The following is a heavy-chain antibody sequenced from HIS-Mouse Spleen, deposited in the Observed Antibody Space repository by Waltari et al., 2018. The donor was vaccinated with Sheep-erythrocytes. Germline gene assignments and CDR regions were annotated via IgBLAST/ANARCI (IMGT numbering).Heavy chain of an antibody. J-gene: IGHJ3*02. CDR3: ARGYYDFWSGSALGAFDI. D-gene: IGHD3-3*01. CDR2: INPNSGGT. Sequence: QVQLVQSGAEVKKPGASVKVSCKSSAYTFTGYYMHWVRQAPGQGLERMGWINPNSGGTNYAQKFQGRVTMTRDTSISTAYMELSRLRSDDTAVYYCARGYYDFWSGSALGAFDIWGQGTMVTVSS. CDR1: AYTFTGYY. V-gene: IGHV1-2*02.